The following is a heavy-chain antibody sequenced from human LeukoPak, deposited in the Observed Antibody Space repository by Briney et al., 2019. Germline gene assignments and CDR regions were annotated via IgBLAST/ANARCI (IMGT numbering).Heavy chain of an antibody. D-gene: IGHD3-22*01. J-gene: IGHJ4*01. V-gene: IGHV4-34*01. CDR2: INRSGGT. CDR3: ARHRDYYDT. Sequence: SETLSLTCAVYGGSFSGYYWTWIRQPPAKGLEWIGEINRSGGTNYNPSLKSRVTISGDTSKNQISLNLTSVTAADTVVYFCARHRDYYDTWGHGTLVTVSS. CDR1: GGSFSGYY.